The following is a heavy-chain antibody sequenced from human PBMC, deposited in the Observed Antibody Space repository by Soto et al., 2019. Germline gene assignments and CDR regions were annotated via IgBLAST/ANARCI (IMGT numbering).Heavy chain of an antibody. CDR1: GGSISSSSYY. CDR3: ARGRLVYAMDY. Sequence: SETLSLTCTVSGGSISSSSYYWGWIRQPPGKGLEWIGYIYHSGSTYYNPSLKSRVTISVDRSKNQFSLKLSSVTAADTAVYYCARGRLVYAMDYWGQGTLVTVSS. CDR2: IYHSGST. J-gene: IGHJ4*02. V-gene: IGHV4-39*07. D-gene: IGHD2-8*01.